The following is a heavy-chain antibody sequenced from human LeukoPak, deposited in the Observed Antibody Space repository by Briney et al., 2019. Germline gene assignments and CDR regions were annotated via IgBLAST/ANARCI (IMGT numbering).Heavy chain of an antibody. J-gene: IGHJ4*02. CDR3: AREQDSGSYPDY. CDR1: GYTFTGYY. CDR2: INPNSGGT. V-gene: IGHV1-2*06. Sequence: GASVKVSCKASGYTFTGYYMHWVRQAPGQGLERMGRINPNSGGTNYAQKFQGRVTMTRDTSISTAYMELSRLRSDDTAVYYCAREQDSGSYPDYWGQGTLVTVSS. D-gene: IGHD1-26*01.